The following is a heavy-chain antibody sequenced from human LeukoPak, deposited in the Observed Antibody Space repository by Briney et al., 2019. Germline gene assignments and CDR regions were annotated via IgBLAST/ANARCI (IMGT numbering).Heavy chain of an antibody. CDR2: IYYSGST. CDR1: GGSISSSSYS. D-gene: IGHD1-26*01. V-gene: IGHV4-39*01. Sequence: SETLSLTCTVSGGSISSSSYSWGWIRQPPGKGLEWIGSIYYSGSTYYNPSLKSRVTISVDTSKNQFSLKLSSVTAADTAVYYCARHPQGSYYGYFDYWGQGTLVTVSS. J-gene: IGHJ4*02. CDR3: ARHPQGSYYGYFDY.